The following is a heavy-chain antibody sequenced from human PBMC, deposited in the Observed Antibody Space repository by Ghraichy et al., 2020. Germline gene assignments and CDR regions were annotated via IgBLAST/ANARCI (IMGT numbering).Heavy chain of an antibody. CDR2: INHSGST. V-gene: IGHV4-34*01. CDR1: GGSFSGYY. J-gene: IGHJ6*02. Sequence: TLSLTCAVYGGSFSGYYWSWIRQPPGKGLEWIGEINHSGSTNYNPSLKSRVTISVDTSKNQFSLKLSSVTAADTAVYYCARSRRRSVAMIYYYYGMDVWGQGTTVTVSS. D-gene: IGHD3-22*01. CDR3: ARSRRRSVAMIYYYYGMDV.